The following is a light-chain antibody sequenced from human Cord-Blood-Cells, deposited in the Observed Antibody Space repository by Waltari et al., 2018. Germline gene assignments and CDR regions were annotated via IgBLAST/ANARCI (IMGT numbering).Light chain of an antibody. CDR3: CSYAGSSTFV. V-gene: IGLV2-23*03. J-gene: IGLJ3*02. CDR2: EGS. CDR1: SSALGSYNL. Sequence: QSALTQPASVSGSPGHSITISCTGTSSALGSYNLVPWYQQHPGNAPKLMIYEGSKRPSGVSNRFSGSKSGNTASLTISGLQAEDEADYYCCSYAGSSTFVFGGGTKLTVL.